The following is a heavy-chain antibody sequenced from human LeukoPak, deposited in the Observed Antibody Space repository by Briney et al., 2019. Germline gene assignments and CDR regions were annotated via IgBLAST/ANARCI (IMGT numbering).Heavy chain of an antibody. D-gene: IGHD6-13*01. V-gene: IGHV4-34*01. J-gene: IGHJ4*02. CDR3: ATYSSSRPPDY. CDR1: GGSFSGYY. Sequence: SETLSLTCAVYGGSFSGYYWSWIRQPPGKELEWIGEINHSGSTNYNPSLKSRVTISVDTSKNQFSLKLSSVTAADTAVYYCATYSSSRPPDYWGQGTLVTVSS. CDR2: INHSGST.